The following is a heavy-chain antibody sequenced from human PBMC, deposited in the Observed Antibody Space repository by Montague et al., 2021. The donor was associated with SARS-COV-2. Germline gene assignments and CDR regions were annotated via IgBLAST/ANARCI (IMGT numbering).Heavy chain of an antibody. CDR1: GGSINSDY. Sequence: SETLSLTCTVSGGSINSDYWSWIRQPPGKGLEWIGYIYYRGSTSYNPSLKSRVTISVDTSKNQFSLKLISVTAVDTAVYYCAREDRWNWFDPWGQGILVTVSS. J-gene: IGHJ5*02. D-gene: IGHD5-24*01. V-gene: IGHV4-59*01. CDR2: IYYRGST. CDR3: AREDRWNWFDP.